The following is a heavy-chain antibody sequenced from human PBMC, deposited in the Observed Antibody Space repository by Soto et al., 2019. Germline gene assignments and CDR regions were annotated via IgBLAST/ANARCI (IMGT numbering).Heavy chain of an antibody. D-gene: IGHD5-18*01. J-gene: IGHJ6*02. V-gene: IGHV3-30-3*01. CDR3: ARDRIQLWLTASGGMDV. Sequence: QVQLVESGGGVVQPGRSLRLSCAASGFTFSSYAMHWVRQAPGKGLEWVAVISYDGSNKYYADSVKGRFTISRDNSKNTLYLQMNSLRAEDTAVYYCARDRIQLWLTASGGMDVWGQGTTVTVSS. CDR2: ISYDGSNK. CDR1: GFTFSSYA.